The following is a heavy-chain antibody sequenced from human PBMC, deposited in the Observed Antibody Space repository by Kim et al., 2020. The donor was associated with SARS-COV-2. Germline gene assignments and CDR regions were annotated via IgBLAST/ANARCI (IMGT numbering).Heavy chain of an antibody. Sequence: GGSLRLSCAASGFTFSSYWMHWVRQAPGKGLVWVSRINSDGSSTSYADSVKGRFTISRDNAKNTLYLQMNSLRAEDTAVYYCARRDGYGILWFGDTQYYGMDVWGQGTTVTVSS. J-gene: IGHJ6*02. CDR1: GFTFSSYW. CDR3: ARRDGYGILWFGDTQYYGMDV. CDR2: INSDGSST. D-gene: IGHD3-10*01. V-gene: IGHV3-74*01.